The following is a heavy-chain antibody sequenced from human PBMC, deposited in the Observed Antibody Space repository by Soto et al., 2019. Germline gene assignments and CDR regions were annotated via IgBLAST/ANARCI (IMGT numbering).Heavy chain of an antibody. V-gene: IGHV3-30-3*01. CDR3: ARDRTDDSHNWFDP. D-gene: IGHD3-3*01. Sequence: GGSLRLSCAASGFTFSSYAMHWVRQAPGKGLEWVAVISYDGSNKYYADSVKGRFTISRDNSKNTLYLQMNSLRAEDTAVYYCARDRTDDSHNWFDPWGQGTLVTVSS. J-gene: IGHJ5*02. CDR1: GFTFSSYA. CDR2: ISYDGSNK.